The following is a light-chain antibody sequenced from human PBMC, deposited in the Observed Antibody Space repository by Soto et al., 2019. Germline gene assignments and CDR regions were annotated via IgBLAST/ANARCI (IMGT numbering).Light chain of an antibody. J-gene: IGKJ1*01. V-gene: IGKV3-15*01. Sequence: EIVMTQSPATLSVSPGEGATLSCRASQSVGSKVAWYQQKPGQPPRLLIYAASTRATGIPVRFSGSGSGTEFTLTISRLQSEDFAIYYCQQYNKWPQWAFGQGTKVEMK. CDR2: AAS. CDR1: QSVGSK. CDR3: QQYNKWPQWA.